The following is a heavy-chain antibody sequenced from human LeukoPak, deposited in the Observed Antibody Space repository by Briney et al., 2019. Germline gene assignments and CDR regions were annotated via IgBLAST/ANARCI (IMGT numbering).Heavy chain of an antibody. D-gene: IGHD3-10*01. Sequence: GGSLRLSCAASGFTFSSYSMNWVRQAPGKGLEWVSSISSSSSYIYYADSVKGRFTISRDNAKNSLYLQMNSLRAEDTAVYYCAREIPSNYYGSGEPIVWGQGTLVTVSS. CDR2: ISSSSSYI. CDR3: AREIPSNYYGSGEPIV. CDR1: GFTFSSYS. V-gene: IGHV3-21*01. J-gene: IGHJ4*02.